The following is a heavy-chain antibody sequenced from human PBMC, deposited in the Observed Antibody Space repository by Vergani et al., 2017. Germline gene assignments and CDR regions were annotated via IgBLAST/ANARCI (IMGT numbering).Heavy chain of an antibody. D-gene: IGHD6-6*01. V-gene: IGHV1-69*08. CDR1: GGTFSSYT. CDR2: IIPILGIA. CDR3: ARDKYSRSEPSYYYYYIDV. Sequence: QVQLVQSGAEVKKPGSSVKVSCKASGGTFSSYTISWVRQAPGQGLEWMGRIIPILGIANYAQKFQGRVTITADKSTSTAYMELSSLRSEDTAVYYCARDKYSRSEPSYYYYYIDVWGKGTTVTVSS. J-gene: IGHJ6*03.